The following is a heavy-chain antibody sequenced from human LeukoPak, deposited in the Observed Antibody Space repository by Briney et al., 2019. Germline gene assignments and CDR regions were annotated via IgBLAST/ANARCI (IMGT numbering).Heavy chain of an antibody. V-gene: IGHV1-69*13. D-gene: IGHD2-15*01. CDR3: ARDVVVVAIGAFDI. CDR1: GGTFSSYA. J-gene: IGHJ3*02. CDR2: IIPIFGTA. Sequence: SVKVSCKASGGTFSSYAIRWVRQPPGQGLEWVGGIIPIFGTANYAQKFQGRVTITADESTSTAYMELSSLRSEDTAVYYCARDVVVVAIGAFDIWGQGTMVTVSS.